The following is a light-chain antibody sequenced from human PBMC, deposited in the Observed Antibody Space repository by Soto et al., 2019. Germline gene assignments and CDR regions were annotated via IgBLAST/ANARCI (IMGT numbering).Light chain of an antibody. CDR1: QSVSSNY. CDR3: QQYGSSPRT. CDR2: GAS. Sequence: ESVLTQSPGTLSLSPGERATLSCRASQSVSSNYLAWYQQKPGQAPRLLIYGASSRATGIPDRFSGSGSGTDFTLTISRLEPEDFVVYYCQQYGSSPRTFGQGTKVEIK. J-gene: IGKJ1*01. V-gene: IGKV3-20*01.